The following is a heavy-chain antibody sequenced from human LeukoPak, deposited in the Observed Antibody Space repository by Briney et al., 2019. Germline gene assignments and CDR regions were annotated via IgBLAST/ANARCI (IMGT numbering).Heavy chain of an antibody. CDR1: GGSFSGYY. CDR3: ARQRGVGSYYFDY. J-gene: IGHJ4*02. Sequence: SETLSLTCAVYGGSFSGYYWSWIRQPPGKGLEWMGSIYYSGSTYYNPSLKSRVTISVDTSKNQFSLKLSSVTAADTAVYYCARQRGVGSYYFDYWGQGTLVTVSS. V-gene: IGHV4-34*01. D-gene: IGHD3-10*01. CDR2: IYYSGST.